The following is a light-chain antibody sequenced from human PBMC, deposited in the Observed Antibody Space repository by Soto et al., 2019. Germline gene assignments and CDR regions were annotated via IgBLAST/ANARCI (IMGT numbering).Light chain of an antibody. V-gene: IGKV3-20*01. CDR3: QHYGTSVLYT. CDR2: GAS. J-gene: IGKJ2*01. Sequence: EIVLTQSPGTLSLSPGERATLSCRASQSVTNYYLAWYQQKPGQPPRLVIYGASNRATGIPDRFSGGGSGTDFTLTISGLEPEDFAVYFCQHYGTSVLYTFGQGTKLEIK. CDR1: QSVTNYY.